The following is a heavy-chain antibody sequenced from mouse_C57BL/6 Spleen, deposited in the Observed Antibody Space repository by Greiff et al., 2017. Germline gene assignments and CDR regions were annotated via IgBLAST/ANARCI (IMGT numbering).Heavy chain of an antibody. CDR2: IDPAAGDT. Sequence: VQLQQSGAELVRPGASVTLSCKASGYTFTGYGMHWVKQTPVQGLEWIGNIDPAAGDTYYNQKFKGKATVTADKSSSTAYLQLRSLTSEDSAVYYYNRDSYGRINCAYWGQGTTLTVSS. CDR1: GYTFTGYG. V-gene: IGHV1-15*01. J-gene: IGHJ2*01. CDR3: NRDSYGRINCAY. D-gene: IGHD1-2*01.